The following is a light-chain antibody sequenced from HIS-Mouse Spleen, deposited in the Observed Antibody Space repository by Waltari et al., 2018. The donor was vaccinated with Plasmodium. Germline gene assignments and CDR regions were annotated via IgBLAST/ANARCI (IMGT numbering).Light chain of an antibody. CDR3: QQYNNWSFT. CDR2: GAS. V-gene: IGKV3-15*01. CDR1: QSVSSN. J-gene: IGKJ3*01. Sequence: EIVMTPSPATLSVSPGDRATLSCRASQSVSSNLAWYQQKPGQAPRLLSYGASTRATGIPARFSGSGSGTEFTLTISSLQSEDFAVYYCQQYNNWSFTFGPGTKVDIK.